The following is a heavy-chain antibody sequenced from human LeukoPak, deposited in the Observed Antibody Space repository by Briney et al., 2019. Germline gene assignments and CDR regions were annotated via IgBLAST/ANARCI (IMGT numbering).Heavy chain of an antibody. Sequence: GESLKISCKGSGYIFTTSWIGWVRQMPGKGLEWMGIIYPGDSDTRYSPSFQGQVTISADKSISTAYLQWSSLKASDTAMYYCARPYRGSYYGLDYGGQGPLVPVSS. CDR2: IYPGDSDT. V-gene: IGHV5-51*01. CDR3: ARPYRGSYYGLDY. J-gene: IGHJ4*02. D-gene: IGHD1-26*01. CDR1: GYIFTTSW.